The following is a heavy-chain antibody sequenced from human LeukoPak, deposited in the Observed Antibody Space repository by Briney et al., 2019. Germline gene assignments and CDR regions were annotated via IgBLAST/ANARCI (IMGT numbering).Heavy chain of an antibody. J-gene: IGHJ4*02. D-gene: IGHD2-2*01. Sequence: GGSLRLSCAASGFTFSSYLMHWVRQAPGKGLVWVSRINSDGSSTSYADSVKGRFTISRDNAKNTLYLQMNSLRAEDTAVYYCARGYCSSTSCYQYYFDYWGQGTLVTVAS. CDR1: GFTFSSYL. CDR2: INSDGSST. V-gene: IGHV3-74*01. CDR3: ARGYCSSTSCYQYYFDY.